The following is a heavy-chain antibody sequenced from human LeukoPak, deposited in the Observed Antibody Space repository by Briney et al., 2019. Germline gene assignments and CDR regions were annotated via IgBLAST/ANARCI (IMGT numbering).Heavy chain of an antibody. CDR2: ISYDGSTK. Sequence: GGSLRLSCAASGFIFTSYPFHWVRQTPGKGLEWLALISYDGSTKYYADSVKGRFTISRDDSKFTLYLQMNSLRAEDTAVYYCAKSGSSSWSYFDYWGQGTLVTVSS. J-gene: IGHJ4*02. V-gene: IGHV3-30*04. CDR3: AKSGSSSWSYFDY. CDR1: GFIFTSYP. D-gene: IGHD6-13*01.